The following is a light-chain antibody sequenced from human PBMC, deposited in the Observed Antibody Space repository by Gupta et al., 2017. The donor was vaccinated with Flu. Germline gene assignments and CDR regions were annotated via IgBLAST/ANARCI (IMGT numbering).Light chain of an antibody. Sequence: DVQVTQSPSSVSASVGDRVTMTCRASQDIDNWLAWYQQRPGKAPNLLIYAASSLQSGVPSRFSGSGSKTXFTLTIXSLQPEDSATYYCQRAGSFPSTFGXGTKVEI. V-gene: IGKV1-12*02. CDR1: QDIDNW. J-gene: IGKJ2*01. CDR2: AAS. CDR3: QRAGSFPST.